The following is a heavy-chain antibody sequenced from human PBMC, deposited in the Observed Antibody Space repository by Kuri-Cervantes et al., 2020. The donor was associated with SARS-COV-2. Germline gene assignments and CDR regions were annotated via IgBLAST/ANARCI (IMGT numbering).Heavy chain of an antibody. CDR3: AKMWGSGAIAAAGYDY. D-gene: IGHD6-13*01. Sequence: GGSLRLSCAASGFTFSHYGMHWVRQAPGKGLEWVAVISYDAYNKYHADSVKGRFTISRDSSKSTLYLQMNSLRTDDTAVYCCAKMWGSGAIAAAGYDYWGQGTLVTVSS. CDR2: ISYDAYNK. V-gene: IGHV3-30*18. CDR1: GFTFSHYG. J-gene: IGHJ4*02.